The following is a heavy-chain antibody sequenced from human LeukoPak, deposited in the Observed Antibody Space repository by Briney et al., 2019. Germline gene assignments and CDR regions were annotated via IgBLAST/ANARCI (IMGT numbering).Heavy chain of an antibody. CDR2: ISSSSSYI. V-gene: IGHV3-21*04. D-gene: IGHD5-12*01. Sequence: GGSLRLSCAASGFTFSSYSMNWVRQAPGKGLEWVSSISSSSSYIYYADSVKGRFTISRDNAKNSLYLQMNSLRAEDTAVYYCARAFDSGYDLGYWGQGTLVTVSS. J-gene: IGHJ4*02. CDR3: ARAFDSGYDLGY. CDR1: GFTFSSYS.